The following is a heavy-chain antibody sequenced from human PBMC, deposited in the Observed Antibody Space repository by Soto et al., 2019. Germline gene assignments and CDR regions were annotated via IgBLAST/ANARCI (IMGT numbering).Heavy chain of an antibody. Sequence: QVQLQESGPGLVKPSQTLSLTCTVSGGSISSGDYYWSWIRQPPGKGLEWIGYIYYSGSTYYNPSLKSXXTXSXXTSKNQCSLKLSSVTAADTAVYYCARRTMIVALDYWGQGTLVTVSS. V-gene: IGHV4-30-4*01. CDR1: GGSISSGDYY. CDR3: ARRTMIVALDY. D-gene: IGHD3-22*01. CDR2: IYYSGST. J-gene: IGHJ4*02.